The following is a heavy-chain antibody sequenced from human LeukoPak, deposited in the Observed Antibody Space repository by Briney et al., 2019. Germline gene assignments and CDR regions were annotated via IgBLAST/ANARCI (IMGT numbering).Heavy chain of an antibody. CDR3: ARVNYGDYVSLFFDY. J-gene: IGHJ4*02. Sequence: PSETLSLTCAVYGGSFSGYYWSWIRQPPGKGLEWIGEINHSGSTNYNPSLKSRVTISVDTSKNQFSLKLSSVTAADTAVYYCARVNYGDYVSLFFDYWGQGTLVTVSS. V-gene: IGHV4-34*01. CDR1: GGSFSGYY. CDR2: INHSGST. D-gene: IGHD4-17*01.